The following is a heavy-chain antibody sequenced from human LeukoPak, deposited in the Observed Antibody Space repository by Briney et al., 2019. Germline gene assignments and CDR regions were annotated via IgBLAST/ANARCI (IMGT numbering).Heavy chain of an antibody. V-gene: IGHV3-21*01. Sequence: GGSLRLSCAASGFTFSSYSMNWVRQAPGKGLEWVSSISSSSSYIYYADSVKGRFTISRDNAKNSPYLQMNSLRAEDTAVYYCATDDQYSSSSRVVDYWGQGTLVTVSS. J-gene: IGHJ4*02. CDR1: GFTFSSYS. CDR3: ATDDQYSSSSRVVDY. D-gene: IGHD6-6*01. CDR2: ISSSSSYI.